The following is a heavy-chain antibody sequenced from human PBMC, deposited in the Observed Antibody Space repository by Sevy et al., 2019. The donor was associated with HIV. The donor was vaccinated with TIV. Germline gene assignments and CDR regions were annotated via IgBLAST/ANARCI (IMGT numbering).Heavy chain of an antibody. CDR3: ARHEKGIAAAGRPDSNWFDP. CDR1: GGSISSSSYY. J-gene: IGHJ5*02. V-gene: IGHV4-39*01. Sequence: SETLSLTCTVSGGSISSSSYYWGWIRQPPGKGLEWFGSIYYSGSTYYNPSLKSRVTISVDTSKNQFSLKLSSVTAAETAVYYCARHEKGIAAAGRPDSNWFDPWGQGTLVTVSS. D-gene: IGHD6-13*01. CDR2: IYYSGST.